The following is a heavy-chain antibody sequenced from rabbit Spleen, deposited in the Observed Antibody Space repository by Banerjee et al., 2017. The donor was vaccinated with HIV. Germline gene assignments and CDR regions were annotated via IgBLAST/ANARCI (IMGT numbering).Heavy chain of an antibody. Sequence: QEQLVESGGGLVQPGASLTLTCTASGFSSSSSYHMCWVRQAPGKGLEWIASIYSTNGKIYYATWAKGRFTISKASTAAVTLQMTSLTAADTATYFCARRYDANHFYGHFNLWGQGTLVTVS. J-gene: IGHJ4*01. CDR3: ARRYDANHFYGHFNL. D-gene: IGHD4-2*01. CDR2: IYSTNGKI. CDR1: GFSSSSSYH. V-gene: IGHV1S45*01.